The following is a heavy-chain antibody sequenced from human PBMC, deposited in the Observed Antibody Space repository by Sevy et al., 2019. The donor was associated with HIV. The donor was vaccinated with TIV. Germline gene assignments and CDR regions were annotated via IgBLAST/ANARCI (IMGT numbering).Heavy chain of an antibody. D-gene: IGHD6-13*01. CDR1: GFTFSHYG. CDR3: AKNTAAAGVGGFDY. CDR2: IQYDGNNK. Sequence: GGSLRLSCAASGFTFSHYGMHWVRQAPGKGLEWVTFIQYDGNNKYYADSVKGRFTISRDNSKNMFCLQMNDLRAEDTALDYWAKNTAAAGVGGFDYWGQGALVTVSS. V-gene: IGHV3-30*02. J-gene: IGHJ4*02.